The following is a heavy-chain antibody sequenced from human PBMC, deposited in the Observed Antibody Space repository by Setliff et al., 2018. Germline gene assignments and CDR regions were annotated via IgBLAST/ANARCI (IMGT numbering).Heavy chain of an antibody. CDR3: ARVSSLSGWYDY. V-gene: IGHV4-34*01. D-gene: IGHD6-19*01. CDR1: GGPFSGYY. Sequence: SETLSLTCAVYGGPFSGYYWSWIRQPPGKGLEWIGEINHSGSTNYNPSLKSRVTISVDTSKNQFSLKLSSVTAADTAVYYCARVSSLSGWYDYWGQGTLVTVSS. J-gene: IGHJ4*02. CDR2: INHSGST.